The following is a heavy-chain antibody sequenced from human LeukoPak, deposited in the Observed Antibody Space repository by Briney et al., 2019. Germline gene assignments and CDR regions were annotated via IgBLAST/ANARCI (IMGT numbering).Heavy chain of an antibody. D-gene: IGHD5-12*01. CDR2: ISYDGSNK. V-gene: IGHV3-30*03. CDR3: VGDQVDNVGWLT. Sequence: PGGSLRLSCAASGFTFSSYGMHWVRQAPGKGLEWVAVISYDGSNKYYADSVKGRFTISRDNSKNTLYLQMNSLRAEDTAVYYCVGDQVDNVGWLTWGQGTRVTVSS. CDR1: GFTFSSYG. J-gene: IGHJ5*02.